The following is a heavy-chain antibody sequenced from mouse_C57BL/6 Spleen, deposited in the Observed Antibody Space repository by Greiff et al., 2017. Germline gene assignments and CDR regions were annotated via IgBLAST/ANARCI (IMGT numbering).Heavy chain of an antibody. CDR3: ARHEGREIYYGYFDY. CDR1: GYTFTEYT. D-gene: IGHD2-1*01. CDR2: FYPGSGSI. V-gene: IGHV1-62-2*01. Sequence: LQESGAELVKPGASVKLSCKASGYTFTEYTIHWVKQRSGQGLEWIGWFYPGSGSIKYNEKFKDKATLTADKSSSTVYMELSRLTSEDSAVYFCARHEGREIYYGYFDYWGQGTTLTVSS. J-gene: IGHJ2*01.